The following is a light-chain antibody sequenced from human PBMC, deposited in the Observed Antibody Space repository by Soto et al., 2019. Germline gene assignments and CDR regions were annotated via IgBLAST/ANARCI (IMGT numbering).Light chain of an antibody. J-gene: IGLJ1*01. Sequence: QSVLTQPPSVSGAPGQRVAISCTGSSSNIGAEYDVHWYQQLPGTAPKRLIYGDNNRPSGVPDRFSGSKSGTSASLAITGLQPEDEADYYCQSYDSSLTTFVFGTGTKVTV. V-gene: IGLV1-40*01. CDR3: QSYDSSLTTFV. CDR2: GDN. CDR1: SSNIGAEYD.